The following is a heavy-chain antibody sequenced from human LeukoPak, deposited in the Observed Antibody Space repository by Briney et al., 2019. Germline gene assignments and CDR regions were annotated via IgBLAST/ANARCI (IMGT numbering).Heavy chain of an antibody. D-gene: IGHD2-2*01. J-gene: IGHJ6*02. Sequence: ASVNVSCKASGYTFTNYGISWVRQAPGQGLEWMGWISAYNGNTIYAQKLQGRVTMTTDTSTSTAYMELRSLRSDDTAVYYCARVSDPLVTGYCSSTSCYPYYYYGMDVWGQGTTVTVSS. CDR1: GYTFTNYG. CDR3: ARVSDPLVTGYCSSTSCYPYYYYGMDV. V-gene: IGHV1-18*01. CDR2: ISAYNGNT.